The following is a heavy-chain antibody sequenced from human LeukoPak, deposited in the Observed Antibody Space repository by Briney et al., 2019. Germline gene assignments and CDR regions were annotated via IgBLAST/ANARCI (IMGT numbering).Heavy chain of an antibody. J-gene: IGHJ4*02. CDR1: GGTFSSYT. CDR2: IIPILGIA. D-gene: IGHD3-22*01. V-gene: IGHV1-69*04. CDR3: AREYYYDSSGYKD. Sequence: SVKVSCKASGGTFSSYTISWVRQAPGQGLEWMGRIIPILGIANYAQKFQGRVTITADKSTRTAYMELSSLRSEDTAVYYCAREYYYDSSGYKDWGQGTLVTVSS.